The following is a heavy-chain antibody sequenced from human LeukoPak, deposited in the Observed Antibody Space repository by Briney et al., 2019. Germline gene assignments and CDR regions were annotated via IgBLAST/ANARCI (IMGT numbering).Heavy chain of an antibody. CDR1: GFTFGSYI. V-gene: IGHV3-21*01. J-gene: IGHJ4*02. CDR2: ISRNSTYI. Sequence: GGSLRLSCAASGFTFGSYIMNWVRQAPGKGLEWVASISRNSTYIHYADSVKGRFTISRDNARNSLFLQMNSLRAEDTAIYYCASDEGNYFDYWGQGTLVTVSS. CDR3: ASDEGNYFDY.